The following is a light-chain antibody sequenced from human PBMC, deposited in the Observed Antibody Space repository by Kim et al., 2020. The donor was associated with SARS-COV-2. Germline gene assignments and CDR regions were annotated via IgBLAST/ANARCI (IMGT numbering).Light chain of an antibody. CDR1: QTISTY. Sequence: DIQMTQSPSSLSASVGDRVTITCRASQTISTYLNWYQQKPGKAPKLLIYAASSLHSGVPSRFSGSGSGTDFTLTISSLQPEDFATYYCQQSYSTPPTFGQGTQVDIK. J-gene: IGKJ1*01. CDR2: AAS. V-gene: IGKV1-39*01. CDR3: QQSYSTPPT.